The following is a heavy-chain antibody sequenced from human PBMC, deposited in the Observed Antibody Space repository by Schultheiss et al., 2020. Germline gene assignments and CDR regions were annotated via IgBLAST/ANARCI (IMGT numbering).Heavy chain of an antibody. CDR1: GGSFSGYY. CDR2: IYTSGST. V-gene: IGHV4-59*10. Sequence: SETLSLTCAVYGGSFSGYYWSWIRQPPGKGLEWIGRIYTSGSTNYNPSLRSRVTISVDTSKNQFSLQLNSVSPEVTAVYYCARGQRRYAAVALGYWGQGTLVTVSS. J-gene: IGHJ4*02. D-gene: IGHD6-19*01. CDR3: ARGQRRYAAVALGY.